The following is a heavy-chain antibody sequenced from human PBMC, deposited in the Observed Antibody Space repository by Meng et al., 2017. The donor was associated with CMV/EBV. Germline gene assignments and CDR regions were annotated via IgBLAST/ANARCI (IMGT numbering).Heavy chain of an antibody. CDR1: GVPLSSYY. CDR3: ASQYSGTYYREFDY. D-gene: IGHD1-26*01. V-gene: IGHV4-59*01. CDR2: IDYSGSI. J-gene: IGHJ4*02. Sequence: SETLSPTGTASGVPLSSYYWSWIRQPPGKGLEWIGHIDYSGSINYNPTLKRRVTISVDTSKNQSSLKLSTVTAADTAVYYCASQYSGTYYREFDYWGQGTLVTVSS.